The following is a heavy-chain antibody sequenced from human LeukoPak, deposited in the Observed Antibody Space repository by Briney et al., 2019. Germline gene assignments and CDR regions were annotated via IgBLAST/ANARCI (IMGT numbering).Heavy chain of an antibody. CDR2: ISYDGSKK. Sequence: PGGSLRLSCVASGFTFSTYAMHWVRQAPGKGLEWVTVISYDGSKKYYADSVKGRFTISRDNSKNTLHLQVDSLRPEDTAVYYCAKPYDSSLYTNLDYWGQGTLVTVSS. J-gene: IGHJ4*02. CDR3: AKPYDSSLYTNLDY. CDR1: GFTFSTYA. D-gene: IGHD3-22*01. V-gene: IGHV3-30-3*02.